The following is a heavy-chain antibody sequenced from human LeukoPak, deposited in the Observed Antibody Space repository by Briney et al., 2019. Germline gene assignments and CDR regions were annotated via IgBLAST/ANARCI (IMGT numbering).Heavy chain of an antibody. Sequence: ASVKVSCKASGYTFTGYYMHWVRQAPGQGLEWMGWINPNSGDTNYAQKFQGRVTMTRDTSISTAYMELSRLRSDDTAVYYCARDGIGDFWSGYYYYYMDVWGKGTTVTVSS. CDR2: INPNSGDT. J-gene: IGHJ6*03. V-gene: IGHV1-2*02. D-gene: IGHD3-3*01. CDR1: GYTFTGYY. CDR3: ARDGIGDFWSGYYYYYMDV.